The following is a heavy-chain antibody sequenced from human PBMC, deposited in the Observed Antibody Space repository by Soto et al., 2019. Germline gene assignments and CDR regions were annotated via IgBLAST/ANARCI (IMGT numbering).Heavy chain of an antibody. J-gene: IGHJ6*02. Sequence: QVQLVQSGAEVKKPGASVRDSCKASGYTFTSYGISWVRQAPGQGLEWMGWISAYNGNTNYAQKLQGRVTMTTDTSTSTAYMELRSLRSDDTSVYYCAREVYGDYVGSYGMDVWGQGTTVTVSS. CDR1: GYTFTSYG. V-gene: IGHV1-18*01. CDR3: AREVYGDYVGSYGMDV. D-gene: IGHD4-17*01. CDR2: ISAYNGNT.